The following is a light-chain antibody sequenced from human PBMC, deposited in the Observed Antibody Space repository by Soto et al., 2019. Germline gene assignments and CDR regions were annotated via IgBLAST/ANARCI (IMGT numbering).Light chain of an antibody. CDR3: QHSNCKPRT. CDR2: DAS. V-gene: IGKV1-5*01. Sequence: LNSSASPVSAYVGDRLTINCRASQNIRNWLAWYQQKPGKAPNPLIYDASSLKSGVPARFSGSGSGTDFTLTISSLQPEDSATYYCQHSNCKPRTFGQGTKVDIK. J-gene: IGKJ1*01. CDR1: QNIRNW.